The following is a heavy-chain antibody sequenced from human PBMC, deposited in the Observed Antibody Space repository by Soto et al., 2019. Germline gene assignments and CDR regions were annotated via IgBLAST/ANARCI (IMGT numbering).Heavy chain of an antibody. CDR1: GGTFSSYS. V-gene: IGHV1-69*02. Sequence: QVQLVQSGAEVKKPGSSVKVSFEASGGTFSSYSFSWVRQAPGQGLEWMGRVIPILGMVNYAQKFQGRVTITADKSTSTVYMEMSSLRSEDTSVYYCARGGAVVVPGAVDRHNWFDPWGQGTLVTVSS. CDR2: VIPILGMV. CDR3: ARGGAVVVPGAVDRHNWFDP. D-gene: IGHD2-2*01. J-gene: IGHJ5*02.